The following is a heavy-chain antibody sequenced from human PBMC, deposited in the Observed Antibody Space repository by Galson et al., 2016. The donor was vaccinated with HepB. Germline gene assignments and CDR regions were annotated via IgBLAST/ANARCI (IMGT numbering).Heavy chain of an antibody. CDR3: ARELSSGWSRDN. CDR1: GYRFSSYG. CDR2: ISPFNGNT. J-gene: IGHJ4*02. D-gene: IGHD6-19*01. Sequence: SLKVSCKASGYRFSSYGISWVRQAPGQGLEWMGWISPFNGNTNYAEKFQDRVTMSTDRSTSTAYMELRSLRSDETAVYYCARELSSGWSRDNWGQGTLVTVSS. V-gene: IGHV1-18*01.